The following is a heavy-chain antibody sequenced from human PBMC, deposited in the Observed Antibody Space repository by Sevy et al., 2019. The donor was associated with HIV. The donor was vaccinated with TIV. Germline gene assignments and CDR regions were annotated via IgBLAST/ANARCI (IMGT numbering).Heavy chain of an antibody. D-gene: IGHD3-16*02. CDR3: ARLPTGLQAFNYLLSSYLDS. CDR1: GFNFNNHW. CDR2: IKQGGSEK. V-gene: IGHV3-7*01. J-gene: IGHJ4*02. Sequence: GGSLRLSCAASGFNFNNHWMSWVRQAPEKGLEWVANIKQGGSEKYYVDSLKGRFTISGDNANNSLSLQIDGLRAEDTAVYYCARLPTGLQAFNYLLSSYLDSWGQGTRVTVS.